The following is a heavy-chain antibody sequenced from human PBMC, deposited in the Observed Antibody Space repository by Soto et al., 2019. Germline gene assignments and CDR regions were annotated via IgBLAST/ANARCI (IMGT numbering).Heavy chain of an antibody. V-gene: IGHV1-18*01. J-gene: IGHJ4*02. Sequence: ASVKVSCKASGYTFTNYGISWVRQAPGQGLEWMGWNSASNSNTNYAQKLQGRVTMTTDTSTSTAYMELRSLRSDDTAVYYCARDLVYATNRYYFEYRGQGTLVPVSS. D-gene: IGHD2-8*01. CDR2: NSASNSNT. CDR1: GYTFTNYG. CDR3: ARDLVYATNRYYFEY.